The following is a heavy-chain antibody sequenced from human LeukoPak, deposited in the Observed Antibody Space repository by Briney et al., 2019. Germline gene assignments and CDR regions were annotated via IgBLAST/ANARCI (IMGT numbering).Heavy chain of an antibody. J-gene: IGHJ6*02. D-gene: IGHD1-1*01. V-gene: IGHV3-30-3*01. CDR2: ISYDGSNK. CDR3: ARGTPRYNYYYYYGMDV. CDR1: GFTFSSYA. Sequence: GGSLRLSCAASGFTFSSYAMHWVRQAPGKGLEWVAVISYDGSNKYYADSVKGQFTISRDNSKNTLYLQMNSLRAEDTAVYYCARGTPRYNYYYYYGMDVWGQGTTVTVSS.